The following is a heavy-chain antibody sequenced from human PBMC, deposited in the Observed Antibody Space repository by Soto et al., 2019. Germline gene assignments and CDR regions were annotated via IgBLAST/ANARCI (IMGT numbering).Heavy chain of an antibody. CDR3: PTHFYGAYVVDR. Sequence: PSETLSLTCTVSAGSISSGDYYWSWIRQQPGKGLEWIGCIYYSGSTYYNPSLRSRVTISIDTSKNKFSLKLSSVTAADTALYYCPTHFYGAYVVDRWGQGTMVTVSS. D-gene: IGHD4-17*01. J-gene: IGHJ5*02. CDR1: AGSISSGDYY. V-gene: IGHV4-31*03. CDR2: IYYSGST.